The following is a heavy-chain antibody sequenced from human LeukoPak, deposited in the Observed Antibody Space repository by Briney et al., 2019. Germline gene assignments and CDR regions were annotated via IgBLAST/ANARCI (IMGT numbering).Heavy chain of an antibody. V-gene: IGHV4-34*01. CDR2: INHSGST. Sequence: SETLSLTCAVYGGSFSGYYWSWIRQPPGKGLEWIGEINHSGSTNYNPSLKSRVTISVDTSKNQFSLKLSSVTAADTAVYYRARVHDFWSGYYYYFDYWGQGTLVTVSS. J-gene: IGHJ4*02. CDR3: ARVHDFWSGYYYYFDY. CDR1: GGSFSGYY. D-gene: IGHD3-3*01.